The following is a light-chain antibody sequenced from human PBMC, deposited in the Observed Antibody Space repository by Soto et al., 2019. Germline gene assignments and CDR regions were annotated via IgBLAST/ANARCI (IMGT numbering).Light chain of an antibody. CDR3: MQAAQWPRT. J-gene: IGKJ3*01. CDR2: KVS. Sequence: DVVMTQSPLSLPVTLGQPASISCRSSQNLVSSDGNTYLNWFHQRPGQSPRRLIYKVSNRDSGVPDRFSGSGSGTEFTLTISRVEAEDAGVYYCMQAAQWPRTFGPGTKVDIK. CDR1: QNLVSSDGNTY. V-gene: IGKV2-30*01.